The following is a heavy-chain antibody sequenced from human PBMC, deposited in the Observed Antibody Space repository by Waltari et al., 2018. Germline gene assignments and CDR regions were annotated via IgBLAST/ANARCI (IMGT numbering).Heavy chain of an antibody. CDR2: IYTSGST. J-gene: IGHJ4*02. CDR3: AGSDGQWFGGGIFDY. Sequence: QVQLQESGPGLVKPSATLSPTCTVSGGSISSYYWSWLRQPAGKGLEWIGRIYTSGSTSYNPTLKGRVTMSVDTSKTQFSLKLSAETAADPAVYYCAGSDGQWFGGGIFDYWGQGTLVTVSS. V-gene: IGHV4-4*07. D-gene: IGHD3-10*01. CDR1: GGSISSYY.